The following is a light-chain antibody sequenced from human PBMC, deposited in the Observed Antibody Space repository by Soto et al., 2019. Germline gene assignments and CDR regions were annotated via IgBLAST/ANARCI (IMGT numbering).Light chain of an antibody. J-gene: IGKJ5*01. V-gene: IGKV3-11*01. CDR2: DAS. Sequence: EIVMTPSPATLSVSPGERATLSCRASQSVSSNLAWYQQRPGQAPRLLIYDASHRAAGIPARFSGSGFGTDFTLTISSLEPEDAAVYYCQQRSNWPPITFGQGTRLEIK. CDR1: QSVSSN. CDR3: QQRSNWPPIT.